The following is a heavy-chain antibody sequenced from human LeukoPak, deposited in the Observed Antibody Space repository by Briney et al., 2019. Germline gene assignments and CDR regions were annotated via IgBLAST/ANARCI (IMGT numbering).Heavy chain of an antibody. J-gene: IGHJ4*02. CDR2: ITESGGRT. CDR3: TKGSRATYDY. CDR1: GFTFSSFA. V-gene: IGHV3-23*01. Sequence: GGSLRLSCAASGFTFSSFAMTWVRQAPGTGLEWISSITESGGRTYYADSVKGRLTIPRDNSRNTVYLQLTSLRVEDTAIYYCTKGSRATYDYWGQGTLVTVSS.